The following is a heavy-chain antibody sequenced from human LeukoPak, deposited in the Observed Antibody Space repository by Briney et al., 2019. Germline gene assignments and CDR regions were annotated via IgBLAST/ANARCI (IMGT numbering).Heavy chain of an antibody. CDR3: AGDKTYYYDSSGYPSAY. CDR2: IYYSGST. CDR1: GGSISSSSYY. V-gene: IGHV4-39*07. D-gene: IGHD3-22*01. Sequence: SETLSLTCTVSGGSISSSSYYWGWIRQPPGKGLESIGSIYYSGSTYYNPSLKSRVTISVDTSKNQFSLKLSSVTAADTAVYYCAGDKTYYYDSSGYPSAYWGQGTLSPSPQ. J-gene: IGHJ4*02.